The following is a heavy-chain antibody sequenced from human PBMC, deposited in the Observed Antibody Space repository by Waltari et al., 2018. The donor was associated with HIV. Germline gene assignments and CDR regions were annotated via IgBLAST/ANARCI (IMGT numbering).Heavy chain of an antibody. V-gene: IGHV3-7*01. D-gene: IGHD5-18*01. Sequence: EVQLVESGGAWVQPGGALGLSCAASGLPFCNFWMSWVRQAPGKGLEWVANIKQDGSEEYYVDSVKGRFTISRDNAKNSLFLQMDSLRAEDTAVYYCARRRGYGYLDYWGQGTLVTVSS. CDR3: ARRRGYGYLDY. CDR2: IKQDGSEE. CDR1: GLPFCNFW. J-gene: IGHJ4*02.